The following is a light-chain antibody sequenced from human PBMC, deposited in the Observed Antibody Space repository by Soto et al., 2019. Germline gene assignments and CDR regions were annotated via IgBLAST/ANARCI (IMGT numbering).Light chain of an antibody. CDR1: QSISSN. CDR3: QQYDNWFWA. J-gene: IGKJ1*01. CDR2: GAS. V-gene: IGKV3-15*01. Sequence: EIVMTQSPATLSVSPGERATLSCRASQSISSNLAWYQQKPGQAPRLLIYGASTRATGIPARFSGSGSETEFTLTISSLQSEDFAVYYCQQYDNWFWAFGQGTKVEIK.